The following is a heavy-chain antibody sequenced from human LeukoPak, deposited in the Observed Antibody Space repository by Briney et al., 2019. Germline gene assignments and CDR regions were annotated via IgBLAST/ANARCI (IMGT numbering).Heavy chain of an antibody. V-gene: IGHV1-69*04. Sequence: SVKVSCMASGGTFSSYAISWVRQAPGQGLEWMGRIIPILGIANYAQKFQGRVTITADKSTSTAYMELSSLRSEDTAVYYCARGLGHYYYFYMDVWGKGTTVTVSS. CDR3: ARGLGHYYYFYMDV. CDR1: GGTFSSYA. J-gene: IGHJ6*03. CDR2: IIPILGIA. D-gene: IGHD7-27*01.